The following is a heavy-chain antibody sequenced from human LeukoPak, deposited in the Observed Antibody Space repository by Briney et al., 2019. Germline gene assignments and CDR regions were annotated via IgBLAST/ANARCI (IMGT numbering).Heavy chain of an antibody. V-gene: IGHV1-2*02. CDR3: ARGASGSYYDY. CDR1: GYTFTVYY. Sequence: ASVKVSCKASGYTFTVYYMHWVRQAPGQGLEWMGWINPNSGDTNYAQKFQGRVTMTRDTSISTAYMELSRLRSDDTAVYYCARGASGSYYDYWGQGTLVTVSS. CDR2: INPNSGDT. D-gene: IGHD1-26*01. J-gene: IGHJ4*02.